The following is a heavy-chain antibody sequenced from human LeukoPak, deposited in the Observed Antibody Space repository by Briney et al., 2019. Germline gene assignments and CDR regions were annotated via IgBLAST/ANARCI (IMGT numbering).Heavy chain of an antibody. CDR1: GVTLSSYA. CDR3: AKEIGRDDYNRCDY. CDR2: MSASGGTT. D-gene: IGHD5-24*01. J-gene: IGHJ4*02. Sequence: PGGSLRLSCAAAGVTLSSYAMTWVRQTPGAGLEWVSGMSASGGTTYADSVKGRFTISRDTSKNTLYLQMDALRAEDTAIYFCAKEIGRDDYNRCDYWGQGTPVTVSS. V-gene: IGHV3-23*01.